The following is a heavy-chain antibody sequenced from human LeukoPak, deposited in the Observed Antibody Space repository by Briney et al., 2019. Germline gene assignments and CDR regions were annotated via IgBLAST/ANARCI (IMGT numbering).Heavy chain of an antibody. CDR1: GFPLRNYS. CDR2: ISTTTSAI. Sequence: GALRPSRSAPGFPLRNYSMKWGRPGPGEGVGGVSYISTTTSAIYYADSVKGRFTVSRDNAKSSLYLQMNSLRADDTAVYYCARAPYGERGGSDYWGQGTLVTVSS. CDR3: ARAPYGERGGSDY. J-gene: IGHJ4*02. D-gene: IGHD4-17*01. V-gene: IGHV3-48*01.